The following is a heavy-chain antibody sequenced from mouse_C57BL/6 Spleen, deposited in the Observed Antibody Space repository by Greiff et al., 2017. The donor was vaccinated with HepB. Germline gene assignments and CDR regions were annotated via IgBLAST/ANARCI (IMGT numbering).Heavy chain of an antibody. D-gene: IGHD1-1*01. CDR3: TRGNYGSCFDY. CDR1: GYTFTDYE. Sequence: QVQLQQPGAELVKPGASVTLSCKASGYTFTDYEMHWVKQTPVHGLEWIGAIDPETGGTAYNQKFKGKAILTADKSSSTAYMELRSLTSEDSAVYYCTRGNYGSCFDYWGQGTTLTVSS. V-gene: IGHV1-15*01. J-gene: IGHJ2*01. CDR2: IDPETGGT.